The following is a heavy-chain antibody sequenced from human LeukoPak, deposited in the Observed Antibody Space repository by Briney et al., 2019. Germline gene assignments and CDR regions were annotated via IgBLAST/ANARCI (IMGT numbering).Heavy chain of an antibody. CDR3: ASSRYDSSGYYGIIGY. CDR2: IYYSGST. D-gene: IGHD3-22*01. Sequence: SETLSLTCTVSGGSISSSSYYWSWIRQPPGKGLEWIGYIYYSGSTNYNPSLKSRVTISVDTSKNQFSLKLSSVTAADTAVYYCASSRYDSSGYYGIIGYWGQGTLVTVSS. J-gene: IGHJ4*02. CDR1: GGSISSSSYY. V-gene: IGHV4-61*01.